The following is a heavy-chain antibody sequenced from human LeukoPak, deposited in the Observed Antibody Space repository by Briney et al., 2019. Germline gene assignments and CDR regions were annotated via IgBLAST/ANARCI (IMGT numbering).Heavy chain of an antibody. J-gene: IGHJ4*02. CDR3: AKDRTPMVVAADLDY. V-gene: IGHV3-30*02. Sequence: GGSLRLSCAASGFTFSSYWMSWVRQAPGKGLEWVAFIRYDGSNKYYADSVKGRFTISRDNSKNTLYLQMNSLRAEDTAVYYCAKDRTPMVVAADLDYWGQGTLVTVSS. CDR1: GFTFSSYW. D-gene: IGHD2-15*01. CDR2: IRYDGSNK.